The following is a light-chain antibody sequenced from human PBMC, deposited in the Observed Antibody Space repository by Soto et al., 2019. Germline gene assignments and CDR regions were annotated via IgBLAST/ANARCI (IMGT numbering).Light chain of an antibody. CDR3: QQYNNWPSLT. CDR1: QSVSSN. J-gene: IGKJ4*01. V-gene: IGKV3-15*01. CDR2: GAS. Sequence: EIVMTQSPATLSVSPGERATLSCRASQSVSSNLAWYQQKHGQAPRLLIYGASTRATGIPARFSGSGSGTEFTLTISSLQYEDFAVYYCQQYNNWPSLTFGGGTKVEIK.